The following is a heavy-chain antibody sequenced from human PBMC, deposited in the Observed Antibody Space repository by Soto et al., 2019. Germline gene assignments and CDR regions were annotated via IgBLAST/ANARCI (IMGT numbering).Heavy chain of an antibody. Sequence: QVQLQESGPGLVQPSGTLSLTCAVSGDSINNSHWWSWVRQTPGKGLEWIGETYHSGTTNYNPSLKTRVTIFIGKVKNQFSLKMDSVTAADTAVYFCAREGNWRPARRPNWFDPWGQGTLVPGS. V-gene: IGHV4-4*02. CDR2: TYHSGTT. CDR3: AREGNWRPARRPNWFDP. CDR1: GDSINNSHW. J-gene: IGHJ5*02.